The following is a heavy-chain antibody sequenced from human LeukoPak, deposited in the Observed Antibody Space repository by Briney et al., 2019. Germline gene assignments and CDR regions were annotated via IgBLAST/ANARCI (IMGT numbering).Heavy chain of an antibody. D-gene: IGHD3-10*01. CDR1: GFSLSTSGVG. V-gene: IGHV2-5*02. CDR3: AHSTMVRGVTFYYYYYYMDV. Sequence: SGPTLVKPTQTLTLTCTFSGFSLSTSGVGVGWIRQPPGKALEWLALIYWDDDKRYSPSLKSRLTITKDTSKNQVVLTMTNMDPVDTATYYCAHSTMVRGVTFYYYYYYMDVWGKGTTVTVSS. J-gene: IGHJ6*03. CDR2: IYWDDDK.